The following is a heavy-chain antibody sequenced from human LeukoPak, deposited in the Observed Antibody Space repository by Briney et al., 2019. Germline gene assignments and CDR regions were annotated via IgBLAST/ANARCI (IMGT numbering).Heavy chain of an antibody. V-gene: IGHV3-74*01. CDR1: GFTFTNHW. CDR3: GRGAVLGSGSVGY. D-gene: IGHD3-10*01. Sequence: PGGSLRLSCAASGFTFTNHWMHWVRQAPGKGLVWVSRIRPDGRETNHAGSVKGRFTISRDNTKNTLYLQMNSLGDEDTAVYFCGRGAVLGSGSVGYWGQGVLVTVSS. J-gene: IGHJ4*02. CDR2: IRPDGRET.